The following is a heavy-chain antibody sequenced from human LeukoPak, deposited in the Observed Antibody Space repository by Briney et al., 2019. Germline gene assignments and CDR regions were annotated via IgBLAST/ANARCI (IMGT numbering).Heavy chain of an antibody. CDR1: GGSISSSSYY. J-gene: IGHJ4*02. CDR3: ARQLESPRIAAAGIFDY. CDR2: IYYSGST. Sequence: SETLSLTCTVSGGSISSSSYYWGWIRQPPGKGLEWIGSIYYSGSTYYNPSLKSRVTISVDASKNQFSLKLSSVTAADTAVYYCARQLESPRIAAAGIFDYWGQGTLVTVSS. D-gene: IGHD6-13*01. V-gene: IGHV4-39*01.